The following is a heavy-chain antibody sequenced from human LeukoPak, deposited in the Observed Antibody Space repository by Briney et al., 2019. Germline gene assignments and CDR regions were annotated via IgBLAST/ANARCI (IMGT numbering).Heavy chain of an antibody. D-gene: IGHD3-22*01. J-gene: IGHJ4*02. CDR3: ARAPYFESSGPL. Sequence: GGSLRLSCAASGFTFSNHWMSWVRQAPEKGLEWVANIRQDGAERYYVDSVKGRFTISRDNAKNSVYLEMNSLRVEDTAVYFCARAPYFESSGPLWGQGTLVTVSS. CDR1: GFTFSNHW. CDR2: IRQDGAER. V-gene: IGHV3-7*01.